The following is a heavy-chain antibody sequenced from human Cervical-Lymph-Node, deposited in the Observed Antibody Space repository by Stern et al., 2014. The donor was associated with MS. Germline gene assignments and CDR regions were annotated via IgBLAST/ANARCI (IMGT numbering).Heavy chain of an antibody. D-gene: IGHD6-6*01. V-gene: IGHV3-33*01. CDR3: ARERLPARLFDS. J-gene: IGHJ4*02. CDR1: GFIFRSYG. CDR2: IWHDGTNK. Sequence: VQLEESGGAVVQPGTSLRLSCVASGFIFRSYGMHWVRQAPGKGLEWMAYIWHDGTNKYYVDSVKGRFTISRDNSKNTLYLQLSSLRAEDTAMYYCARERLPARLFDSWGQGTLVAVSS.